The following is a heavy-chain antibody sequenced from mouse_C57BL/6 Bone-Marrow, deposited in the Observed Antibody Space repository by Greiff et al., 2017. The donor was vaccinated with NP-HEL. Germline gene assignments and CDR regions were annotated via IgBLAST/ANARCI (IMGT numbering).Heavy chain of an antibody. CDR1: GFTFSDYG. CDR3: ARGAPTTVVYFDY. V-gene: IGHV5-17*01. CDR2: ISSGSSTI. J-gene: IGHJ2*01. D-gene: IGHD1-1*01. Sequence: EVKLQESGGGLVKPGGSLKLSCAASGFTFSDYGMHWVRQAPEKGLEWVAYISSGSSTIYYADTVKGRFTISRDNAKNTLFLQMTSLRSEDTAMYYCARGAPTTVVYFDYWGQGTTLTVSS.